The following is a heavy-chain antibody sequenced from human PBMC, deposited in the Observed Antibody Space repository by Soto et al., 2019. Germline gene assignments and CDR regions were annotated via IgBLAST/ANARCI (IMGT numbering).Heavy chain of an antibody. V-gene: IGHV1-24*01. J-gene: IGHJ4*02. CDR3: ATHRSGRFLEWLPEGSLGY. Sequence: QVQLVQSGAEVKKHGASVKVSCKVSGYTLTDLSMQWVRQAPGKGLEWMGGFDPEDGETIYAQTFQGRVTMTEDTTTDTAYMELSSLRSEERPVYYCATHRSGRFLEWLPEGSLGYWGQGALVSVSA. D-gene: IGHD3-3*01. CDR1: GYTLTDLS. CDR2: FDPEDGET.